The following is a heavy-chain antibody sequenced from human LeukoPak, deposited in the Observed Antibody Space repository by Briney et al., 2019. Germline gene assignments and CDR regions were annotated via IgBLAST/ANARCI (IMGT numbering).Heavy chain of an antibody. Sequence: GGSLSLSCSPSGFTLNCQSMNCVRHPPGEGREWVANINQEGSQKFSVDSVKGRFTISRDNAKNSLSVQMNSLRVEDASVYYCARDWFDGDYDRFDYWGQGTLVTVSS. CDR2: INQEGSQK. CDR3: ARDWFDGDYDRFDY. J-gene: IGHJ4*02. V-gene: IGHV3-7*03. D-gene: IGHD4-17*01. CDR1: GFTLNCQS.